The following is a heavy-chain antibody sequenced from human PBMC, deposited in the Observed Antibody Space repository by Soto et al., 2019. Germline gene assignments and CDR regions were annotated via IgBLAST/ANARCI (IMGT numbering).Heavy chain of an antibody. Sequence: QVQLVQSGAEVKKPGASVKVSCKVSGYTLTELSMHWVRQAPGKGLEWMGGFDPEDGETIYAQRFQGRVTMTEDTATDTAYMELSSLRSEDTAVYYCATGRYGSGSYPNGADFDYWGQGTLVTVSS. CDR1: GYTLTELS. V-gene: IGHV1-24*01. D-gene: IGHD3-10*01. J-gene: IGHJ4*02. CDR3: ATGRYGSGSYPNGADFDY. CDR2: FDPEDGET.